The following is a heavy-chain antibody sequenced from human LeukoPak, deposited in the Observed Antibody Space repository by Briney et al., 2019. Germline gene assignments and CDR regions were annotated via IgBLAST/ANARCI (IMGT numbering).Heavy chain of an antibody. CDR2: INPNSGGT. J-gene: IGHJ5*02. Sequence: ASVKVSCKASGYTFTDYYMRWVRQAPGQGFEWMGWINPNSGGTNYAQKFQGRVTMTRDTSSSTAYVELSRLRSDDTAVYYCARDIGYCSGGSCHGFWFDPWGQGTLVTVSS. CDR1: GYTFTDYY. D-gene: IGHD2-15*01. V-gene: IGHV1-2*02. CDR3: ARDIGYCSGGSCHGFWFDP.